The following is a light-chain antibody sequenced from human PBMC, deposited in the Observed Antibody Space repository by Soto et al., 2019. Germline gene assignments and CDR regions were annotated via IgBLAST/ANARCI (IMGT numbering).Light chain of an antibody. CDR3: QQYNNWPRT. Sequence: EIMLTQSPGSLCLSPGGRATLSCRASQSVSNNYLAWYQQKPGQAPRLLIYGASTRATGIPARFSGSGSGTEFTLTISSLQSEDFAVYYCQQYNNWPRTFGQGTKVDIK. CDR1: QSVSNN. CDR2: GAS. J-gene: IGKJ1*01. V-gene: IGKV3-15*01.